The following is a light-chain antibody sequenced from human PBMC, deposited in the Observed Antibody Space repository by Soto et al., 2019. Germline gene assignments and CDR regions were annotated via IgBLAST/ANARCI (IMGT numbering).Light chain of an antibody. CDR1: QVISTS. V-gene: IGKV1-39*01. J-gene: IGKJ1*01. CDR2: AAS. CDR3: QQSYSTPTWT. Sequence: DIQLTQSPSFLSPSIAESVTITCRASQVISTSLAWYQVKPGKAPKLLIYAASTLESGVPSRFSGSGSGTDFTLTISSLQPEDFATYYCQQSYSTPTWTFGQGTKV.